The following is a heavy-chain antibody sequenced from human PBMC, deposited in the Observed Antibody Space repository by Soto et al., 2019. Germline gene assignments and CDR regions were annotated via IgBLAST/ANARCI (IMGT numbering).Heavy chain of an antibody. Sequence: ASVKVSCKASGGTFSSYAISWVRQAPGQGLEWMGGIIPIFGTANYAQKFQGRVTITADESTSTAYMELSSLRSEDTAVYYCARGPPIAVAGLHYYGMDVWGQGTTVTVSS. J-gene: IGHJ6*02. CDR2: IIPIFGTA. CDR1: GGTFSSYA. CDR3: ARGPPIAVAGLHYYGMDV. V-gene: IGHV1-69*13. D-gene: IGHD6-19*01.